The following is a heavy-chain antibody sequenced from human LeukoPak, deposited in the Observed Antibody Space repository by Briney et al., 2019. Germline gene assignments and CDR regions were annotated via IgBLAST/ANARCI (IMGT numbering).Heavy chain of an antibody. V-gene: IGHV1-8*01. D-gene: IGHD3-3*01. CDR3: ARGPYYDFWSGYYLNWFDP. CDR2: MNPNSGNT. CDR1: GYTFTSYD. Sequence: ASVKVSCKASGYTFTSYDINWVRQATGQGLEWMGWMNPNSGNTGYAQKFQDRVTMTRNTSISTAYMELSSLRSEDTAVYYCARGPYYDFWSGYYLNWFDPWGQGTLVTVSS. J-gene: IGHJ5*02.